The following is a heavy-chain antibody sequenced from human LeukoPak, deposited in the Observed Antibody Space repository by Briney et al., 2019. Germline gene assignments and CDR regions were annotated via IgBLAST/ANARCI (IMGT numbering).Heavy chain of an antibody. CDR1: NGSVSSRDYS. V-gene: IGHV4-30-2*01. CDR3: ARGIVLYGMDV. D-gene: IGHD2/OR15-2a*01. Sequence: PSQTLSLTCAVSNGSVSSRDYSWSWIRQAPGKALEWIGYIYHGVTTYYNPSLKNRFTISVDTSKNQFSLKLSSVTAADTAVYYCARGIVLYGMDVWGQGTTVTVSS. J-gene: IGHJ6*02. CDR2: IYHGVTT.